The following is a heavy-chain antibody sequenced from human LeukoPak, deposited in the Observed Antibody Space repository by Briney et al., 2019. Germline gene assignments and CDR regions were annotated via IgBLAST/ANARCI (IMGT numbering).Heavy chain of an antibody. J-gene: IGHJ6*02. CDR1: GGSISSSSYY. Sequence: SETLSLTCTVSGGSISSSSYYWGWIRQPPGKGLEWIGEINHSGSTNYNPSLKSRVTISVDTSKNQFSLKLSSVTAADTAVYYCARLTWDLKAFMGMDVWGQGTTVTVSS. V-gene: IGHV4-39*07. CDR2: INHSGST. D-gene: IGHD1-26*01. CDR3: ARLTWDLKAFMGMDV.